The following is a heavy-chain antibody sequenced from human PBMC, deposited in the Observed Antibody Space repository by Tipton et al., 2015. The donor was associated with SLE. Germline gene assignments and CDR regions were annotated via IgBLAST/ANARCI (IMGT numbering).Heavy chain of an antibody. CDR1: GGSFSGYY. V-gene: IGHV4-34*01. J-gene: IGHJ4*02. CDR3: ARIVAAAGTRYFDY. Sequence: TLSLTCAVYGGSFSGYYWSWIRQPPGKGLEWIGEINHSGSTYYNPSLKSRVTISVDTSKNQFSLKLSSVTAADTAVYYCARIVAAAGTRYFDYWGQGTLVTVSS. CDR2: INHSGST. D-gene: IGHD6-13*01.